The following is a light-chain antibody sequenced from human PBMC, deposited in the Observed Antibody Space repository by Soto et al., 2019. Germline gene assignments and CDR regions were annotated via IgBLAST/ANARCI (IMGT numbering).Light chain of an antibody. CDR2: AAS. CDR3: QQSHSFPRT. V-gene: IGKV1-39*01. CDR1: QSISTY. J-gene: IGKJ1*01. Sequence: IQMTQFSSSLSASVVDRVTHTCRASQSISTYLNWYQQKPGNAPKVLIFAASSLLSGVPSRFSGSGSGTDFTLTITSLQPEDFATYYCQQSHSFPRTFGQGTKVE.